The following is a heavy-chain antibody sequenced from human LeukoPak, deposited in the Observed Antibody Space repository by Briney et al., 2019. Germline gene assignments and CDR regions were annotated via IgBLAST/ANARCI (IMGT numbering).Heavy chain of an antibody. V-gene: IGHV4-34*01. CDR1: GGSFSGYY. J-gene: IGHJ4*02. Sequence: SETLSLTCAVYGGSFSGYYWSWIRQPPGKGLEWIGEINHSGGTNYNPSLKSRVTISVDTSKNQFSLKLSSVTAADTAVYYCARVSVTSAARFDYWGQGTLVTVSS. CDR3: ARVSVTSAARFDY. CDR2: INHSGGT. D-gene: IGHD6-6*01.